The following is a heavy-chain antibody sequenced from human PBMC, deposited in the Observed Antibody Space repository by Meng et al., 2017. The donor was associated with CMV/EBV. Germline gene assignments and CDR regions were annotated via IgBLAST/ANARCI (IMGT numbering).Heavy chain of an antibody. CDR2: ISSNGGST. V-gene: IGHV3-64*02. J-gene: IGHJ6*02. CDR1: GFTFSSYA. Sequence: GGSLRLSCAASGFTFSSYAMHWVRQAPGKGLEYVSAISSNGGSTYYADSVKGRFTISRDNSKNTLYLQMNSLRAEDTAVYYCAKDQRLTSDPYGMDVWGQGTTVTVSS. CDR3: AKDQRLTSDPYGMDV. D-gene: IGHD4/OR15-4a*01.